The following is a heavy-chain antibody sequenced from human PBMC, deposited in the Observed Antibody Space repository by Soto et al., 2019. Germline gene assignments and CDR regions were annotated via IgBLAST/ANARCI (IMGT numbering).Heavy chain of an antibody. CDR1: GLTFSSYA. CDR2: ISGSGGST. D-gene: IGHD7-27*01. J-gene: IGHJ4*02. CDR3: AKVRRRGAYWGCADY. V-gene: IGHV3-23*01. Sequence: GGSLRLSCAASGLTFSSYAMSWVRQAPGKGLEWVSSISGSGGSTYCADSVEGRFTISRDNSRNTLYLQLNSLRAEDTAVYYCAKVRRRGAYWGCADYCGQGTLVTVSS.